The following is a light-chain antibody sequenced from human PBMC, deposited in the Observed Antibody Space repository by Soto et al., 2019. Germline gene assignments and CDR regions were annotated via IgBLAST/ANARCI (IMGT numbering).Light chain of an antibody. CDR3: QQYVGSPPTYP. CDR2: AAS. J-gene: IGKJ2*01. V-gene: IGKV3-20*01. Sequence: EIVLTQSPGTLSLSPGERAALSCRASQSVSSTSLAWYQQKPGQPPRLLIYAASRRASGIPGRFSGSGSGTDFTLTIPGLEPEDFAVYYGQQYVGSPPTYPFGQGTKLEIK. CDR1: QSVSSTS.